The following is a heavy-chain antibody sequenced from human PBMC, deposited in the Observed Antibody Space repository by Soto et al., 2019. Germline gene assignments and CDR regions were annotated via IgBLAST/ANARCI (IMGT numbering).Heavy chain of an antibody. V-gene: IGHV3-15*05. CDR1: GLTFSAAW. D-gene: IGHD3-10*01. Sequence: GGSLRLSCAASGLTFSAAWMSWVRQAPGKGLEWVGRIKKNPDGGTSDYPAPVKGRFTISRDDSRNTLYLHMNSLKTEDTAVYYCITETLPISRGVLDYWGQGILVTVSS. CDR3: ITETLPISRGVLDY. CDR2: IKKNPDGGTS. J-gene: IGHJ4*02.